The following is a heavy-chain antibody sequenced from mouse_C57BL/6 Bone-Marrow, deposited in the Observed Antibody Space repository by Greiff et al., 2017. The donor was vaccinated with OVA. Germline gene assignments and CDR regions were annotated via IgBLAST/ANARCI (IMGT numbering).Heavy chain of an antibody. CDR2: ISDGGSYT. V-gene: IGHV5-4*03. Sequence: EVKFVESGGGLVKPGGSLKLSCAASGFTFSSYAMSWVRQTPEKRLEWVATISDGGSYTYYPDNVKGRFTISRDNAKNNLYLQMSHLKSEDTAMYYCARPPLWLRRGGYFDYWGQGTTLTVSS. CDR3: ARPPLWLRRGGYFDY. D-gene: IGHD2-2*01. CDR1: GFTFSSYA. J-gene: IGHJ2*01.